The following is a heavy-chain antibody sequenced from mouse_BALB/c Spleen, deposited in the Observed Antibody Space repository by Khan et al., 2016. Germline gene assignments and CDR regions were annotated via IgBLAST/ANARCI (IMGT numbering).Heavy chain of an antibody. Sequence: VQLQESGPGLVAPSQSLSITCTVSGFSITGFAVNWVSQPPGKGLEWLGVIWGDGSIDYESALKSSLSISKDTSKSQVFFTMNSLQTDDAARYYCASSYDYDVGFAYWGQGTLVTVSA. V-gene: IGHV2-6-7*01. D-gene: IGHD2-4*01. J-gene: IGHJ3*01. CDR1: GFSITGFA. CDR2: IWGDGSI. CDR3: ASSYDYDVGFAY.